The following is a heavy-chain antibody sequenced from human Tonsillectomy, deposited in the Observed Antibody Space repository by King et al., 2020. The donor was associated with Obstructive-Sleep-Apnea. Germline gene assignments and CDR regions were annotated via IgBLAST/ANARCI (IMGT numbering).Heavy chain of an antibody. CDR1: GFTFSTYG. CDR2: IWYDGSNK. V-gene: IGHV3-33*01. D-gene: IGHD3-10*01. CDR3: ARGSGSYRKRGMDV. Sequence: QVQLVESGGGVVQPGRSLRLSCAASGFTFSTYGMHWVRQAPGKGLEWVAVIWYDGSNKYYADSVKDRFTISRDNSKNPLYPQMKSLRADDTALYYCARGSGSYRKRGMDVWGQGTTVTVSS. J-gene: IGHJ6*02.